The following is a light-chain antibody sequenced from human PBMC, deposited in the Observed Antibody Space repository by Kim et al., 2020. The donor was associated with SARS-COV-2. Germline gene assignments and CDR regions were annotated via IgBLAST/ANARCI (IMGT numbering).Light chain of an antibody. CDR2: YDD. CDR3: QVWDSSSDHWV. Sequence: SYELTQPPSVSVAPGKTARITCGGSNIGSKSVHWYQQKPGQAPVMVIYYDDDRPSGIPERFSGSNSGNTATLTISRVEAGDEADYSCQVWDSSSDHWVFGGGTQLTVL. CDR1: NIGSKS. V-gene: IGLV3-21*04. J-gene: IGLJ3*02.